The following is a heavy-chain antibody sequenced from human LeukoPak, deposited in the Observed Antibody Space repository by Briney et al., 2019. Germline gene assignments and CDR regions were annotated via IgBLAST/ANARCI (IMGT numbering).Heavy chain of an antibody. CDR1: GLTFSSYE. CDR3: AGLGYSNY. V-gene: IGHV3-48*03. CDR2: ISSSGSTI. Sequence: GGSLTLACAAPGLTFSSYERNWARQAPGKGLEQVSYISSSGSTIYYADSVQDRFTIPRDNAKNSLYLQMNSLRAEDTAVYYCAGLGYSNYWGQGTLVTVSS. J-gene: IGHJ4*02. D-gene: IGHD6-13*01.